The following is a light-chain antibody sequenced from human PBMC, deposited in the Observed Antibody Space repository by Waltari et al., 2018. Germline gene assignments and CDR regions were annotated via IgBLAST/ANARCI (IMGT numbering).Light chain of an antibody. Sequence: QSVLTQPPSVSAAPGQRVTISCSGGSSTLGNNYVSWYRQFPGTAPKFLINENSERPSGIPGRFSGSKSGTSATLDITGLQAGDEADYYCGTWDSSLSGAVFGGGTHLTVL. CDR1: SSTLGNNY. V-gene: IGLV1-51*02. J-gene: IGLJ7*01. CDR2: ENS. CDR3: GTWDSSLSGAV.